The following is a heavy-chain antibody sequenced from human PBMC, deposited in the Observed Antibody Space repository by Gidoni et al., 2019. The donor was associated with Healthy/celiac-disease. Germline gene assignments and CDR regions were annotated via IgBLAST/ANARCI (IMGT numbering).Heavy chain of an antibody. CDR1: GYTFTSYY. CDR2: INPSGGST. CDR3: AREPPVVLPAAISWYFDY. V-gene: IGHV1-46*03. D-gene: IGHD2-2*01. J-gene: IGHJ4*01. Sequence: QVQLVQSGAEVKKPGASVKVSCKASGYTFTSYYSHWVRQVHGQGLEWMVIINPSGGSTSYAQKFQGRVTITRDTFTSTVYMELSSLISEYTAVYYCAREPPVVLPAAISWYFDYWGHGTLVTVSS.